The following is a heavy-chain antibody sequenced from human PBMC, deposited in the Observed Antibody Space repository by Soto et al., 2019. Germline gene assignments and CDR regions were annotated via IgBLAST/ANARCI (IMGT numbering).Heavy chain of an antibody. J-gene: IGHJ4*02. CDR1: GYTFTSYD. V-gene: IGHV1-8*01. D-gene: IGHD2-15*01. CDR3: ARGTLKTKDIVVVVAANKPNFDY. Sequence: ASVKVSCKASGYTFTSYDINWVRQATGQGLEWMGWMNPNSGNTGYAQKFQGRVTMTRNTSISTAYMELSSLRSEDTAVYYCARGTLKTKDIVVVVAANKPNFDYWGQGTLVTVSS. CDR2: MNPNSGNT.